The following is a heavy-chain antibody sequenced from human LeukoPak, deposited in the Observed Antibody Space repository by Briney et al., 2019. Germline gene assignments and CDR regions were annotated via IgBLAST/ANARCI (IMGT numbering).Heavy chain of an antibody. CDR1: GGSISGGSYY. Sequence: PSQTLSLTCTVSGGSISGGSYYWSWIRQPAGKGLEWIGRIYTSGSTNYNPSLRGRVTMSVDKSENQFSLTQSSVTAADTAVYYCARGRRGAYSDHWGQGTLVTVSS. D-gene: IGHD1-26*01. J-gene: IGHJ4*02. CDR3: ARGRRGAYSDH. V-gene: IGHV4-61*02. CDR2: IYTSGST.